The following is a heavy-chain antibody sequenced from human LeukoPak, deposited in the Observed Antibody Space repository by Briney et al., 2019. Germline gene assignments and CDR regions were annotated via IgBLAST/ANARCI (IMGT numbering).Heavy chain of an antibody. J-gene: IGHJ4*02. Sequence: GGSLRLSCAASGFTFSGYWMSWVRLAPGKGLEWVANIKQDGNEKYYVDSVRGRFTISRDNAKNSLYLQMNSLRAEDTAVYYCARERILPYWGQGTLVTVSS. V-gene: IGHV3-7*03. CDR1: GFTFSGYW. D-gene: IGHD2-15*01. CDR3: ARERILPY. CDR2: IKQDGNEK.